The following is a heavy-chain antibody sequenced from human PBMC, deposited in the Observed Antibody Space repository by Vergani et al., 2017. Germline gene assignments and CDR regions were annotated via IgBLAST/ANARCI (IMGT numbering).Heavy chain of an antibody. D-gene: IGHD3-10*01. CDR3: TKGGSGSYHISPFDY. V-gene: IGHV4-39*07. Sequence: QLQLQESGPGLVKPSETLSLTCTVSGGSISSSSYYWGWIRQPPGKGLEWIGSIYYSGSTYYNPSLKSRITISVDTSKNKFSLKLSSVTAADPAVYYCTKGGSGSYHISPFDYWGQGTLVTVSS. J-gene: IGHJ4*02. CDR2: IYYSGST. CDR1: GGSISSSSYY.